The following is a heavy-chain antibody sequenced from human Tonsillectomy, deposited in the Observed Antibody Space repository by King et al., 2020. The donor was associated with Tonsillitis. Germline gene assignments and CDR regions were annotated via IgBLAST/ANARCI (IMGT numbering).Heavy chain of an antibody. CDR2: IYYSGST. CDR3: ASVSPIVLVPTTLSGGSYFYAVDV. D-gene: IGHD2-2*01. Sequence: QLQLQESGPGLVKPSQTLSLTCSVSSGSISSGVHYWNWIRQHPGKGLEWIGYIYYSGSTPYNPSLKSRVTISVDTSNNQFSLKLSSVTAADTAVSYCASVSPIVLVPTTLSGGSYFYAVDVWGLGTTVTVSS. CDR1: SGSISSGVHY. J-gene: IGHJ6*02. V-gene: IGHV4-31*03.